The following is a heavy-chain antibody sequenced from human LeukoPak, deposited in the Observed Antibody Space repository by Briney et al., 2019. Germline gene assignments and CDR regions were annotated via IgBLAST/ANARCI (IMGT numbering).Heavy chain of an antibody. J-gene: IGHJ1*01. Sequence: GGSLRLSCAASGFTFSSYEMNWVRQAPGKGLEWLSHISSSGSTKYYADSVKGRFTISRDNSNNTLFLHLNSLRGEDTAVYYCTRNSGWYGLSWGQGTLVTVSS. CDR2: ISSSGSTK. CDR1: GFTFSSYE. CDR3: TRNSGWYGLS. D-gene: IGHD6-19*01. V-gene: IGHV3-48*03.